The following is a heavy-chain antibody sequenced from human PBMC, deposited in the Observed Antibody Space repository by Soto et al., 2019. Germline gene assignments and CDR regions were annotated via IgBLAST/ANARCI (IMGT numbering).Heavy chain of an antibody. V-gene: IGHV2-5*02. J-gene: IGHJ4*02. CDR1: GFSLNTDGEG. D-gene: IGHD3-10*01. CDR2: IYWDDDE. Sequence: QITLKESGPTQVKPTQTLTLTCSFSGFSLNTDGEGVGWVRQPPGEALEWLALIYWDDDERYSPSLKTRLTITKDASNNQVVLIMTNMDPVDTATYYCAHSRNLITEDAQVGDFDYWGQGTLVTVSS. CDR3: AHSRNLITEDAQVGDFDY.